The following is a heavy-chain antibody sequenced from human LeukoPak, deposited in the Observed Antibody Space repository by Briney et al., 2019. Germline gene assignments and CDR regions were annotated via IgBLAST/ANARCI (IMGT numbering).Heavy chain of an antibody. CDR3: AREAYYDYVWGSPPGGH. J-gene: IGHJ4*02. CDR1: GYTFTSYG. D-gene: IGHD3-16*01. CDR2: ISAYNGNT. V-gene: IGHV1-18*01. Sequence: ASVKVSCKASGYTFTSYGISWVRQAPGQGLEWMGWISAYNGNTNYAQKLQGRVTMTTDTSTSTAYMELRSLRSDDTAVYYCAREAYYDYVWGSPPGGHWGQGTLVTVSS.